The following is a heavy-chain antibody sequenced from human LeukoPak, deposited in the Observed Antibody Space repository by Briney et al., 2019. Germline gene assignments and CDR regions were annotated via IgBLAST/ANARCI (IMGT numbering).Heavy chain of an antibody. Sequence: GSSVKVSCKASGGTFSSYAISWVRQAPGQGLEWMGGIIPIFGTANYAQKFQGRVTITADESTSTAYTELSSLRSEDTAVYYCATRDYYDSSGYYHWYYFDYWGQGTLVTVSS. V-gene: IGHV1-69*01. CDR3: ATRDYYDSSGYYHWYYFDY. D-gene: IGHD3-22*01. J-gene: IGHJ4*02. CDR1: GGTFSSYA. CDR2: IIPIFGTA.